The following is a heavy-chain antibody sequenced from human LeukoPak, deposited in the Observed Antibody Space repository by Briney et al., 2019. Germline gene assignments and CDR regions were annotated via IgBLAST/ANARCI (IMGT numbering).Heavy chain of an antibody. J-gene: IGHJ5*02. D-gene: IGHD3-22*01. Sequence: PSETLSLTCTVSGGSISSSNYYWGWIRQPPGKGLEWIARDYYSGSTYYNPSLKSRVTISVDTSKNQFSLKLSSVTTADTAVYYCAREPRGHQTQYYYDTSGHNWFDPWGQGTLVTVSS. CDR2: DYYSGST. CDR3: AREPRGHQTQYYYDTSGHNWFDP. V-gene: IGHV4-39*07. CDR1: GGSISSSNYY.